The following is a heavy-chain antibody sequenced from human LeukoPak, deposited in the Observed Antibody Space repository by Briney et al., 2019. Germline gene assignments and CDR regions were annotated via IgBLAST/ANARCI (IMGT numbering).Heavy chain of an antibody. V-gene: IGHV1-24*01. D-gene: IGHD6-19*01. CDR2: FDPEDGET. CDR3: ATVRSSGWYIDY. J-gene: IGHJ4*02. Sequence: ASVKVSCKVSGYTLTELSMHWVRQAPGKGLEWMGGFDPEDGETIYAQKFQGRVTMTEDTSTDTAYMELSSLGSEDTAVYYCATVRSSGWYIDYWGQGTLVTVSS. CDR1: GYTLTELS.